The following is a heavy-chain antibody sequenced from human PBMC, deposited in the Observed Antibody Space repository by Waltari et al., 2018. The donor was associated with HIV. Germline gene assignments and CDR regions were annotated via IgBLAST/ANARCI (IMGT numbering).Heavy chain of an antibody. CDR2: RSQDGTER. CDR3: ARDMVGYYDSSGYYKVFGAFDF. V-gene: IGHV3-7*01. J-gene: IGHJ3*01. CDR1: GFTFFGHS. Sequence: EVQLVDSGGGSVQPGGSLRLSCAASGFTFFGHSMSWVRQAPGRGRERVATRSQDGTERDSVDSVKGRLTISRDKSKNSLFLQMNSLRTEDTAVYYCARDMVGYYDSSGYYKVFGAFDFWGQGTMVTVSS. D-gene: IGHD3-22*01.